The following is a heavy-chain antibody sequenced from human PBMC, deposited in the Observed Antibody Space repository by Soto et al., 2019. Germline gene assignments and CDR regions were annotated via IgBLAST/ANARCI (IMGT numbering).Heavy chain of an antibody. CDR2: FDYTGRT. J-gene: IGHJ4*02. CDR3: ARTIEVISSGYYH. V-gene: IGHV4-39*01. D-gene: IGHD3-22*01. CDR1: GDSFSSSSYY. Sequence: TVSLTCTVSGDSFSSSSYYWAWIRHPPGKGLEWIGSFDYTGRTYFNPSLNSRVAISVDTPKNQFSLKLSSVTAADTAVYYCARTIEVISSGYYHWGQGTLVSVSS.